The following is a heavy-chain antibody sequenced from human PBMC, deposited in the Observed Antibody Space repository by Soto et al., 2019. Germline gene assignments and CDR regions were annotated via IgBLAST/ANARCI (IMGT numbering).Heavy chain of an antibody. CDR1: GFTFSSYG. J-gene: IGHJ4*02. Sequence: QVQLEESGGGVVQPGRSLRLSCAASGFTFSSYGMHWVRQAPGKGLEWVAVIWYDGSNKYYADSVKGRFTISRDNSKNTLYLQMNSLRAEDTAVYYCARDSGYSSSWSDYWGQGTLVTVSS. CDR2: IWYDGSNK. D-gene: IGHD6-13*01. V-gene: IGHV3-33*01. CDR3: ARDSGYSSSWSDY.